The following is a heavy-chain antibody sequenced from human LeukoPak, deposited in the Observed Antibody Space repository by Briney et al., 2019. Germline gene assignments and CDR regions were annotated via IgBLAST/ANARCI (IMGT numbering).Heavy chain of an antibody. J-gene: IGHJ4*02. Sequence: GESLKISCKGSGFTFTSYWIGWVRQMPGKGLEWMGFIYPRDSDTRYSPSFQGQVTISADKSIATTYLHWSSLKASDTAMYYCARPLDAVAGTSSDYWGQGTLVTVSS. V-gene: IGHV5-51*01. CDR2: IYPRDSDT. CDR1: GFTFTSYW. CDR3: ARPLDAVAGTSSDY. D-gene: IGHD6-19*01.